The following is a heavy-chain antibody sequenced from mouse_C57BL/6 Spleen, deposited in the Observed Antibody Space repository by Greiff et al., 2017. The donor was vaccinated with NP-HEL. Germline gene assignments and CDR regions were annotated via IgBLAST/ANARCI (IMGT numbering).Heavy chain of an antibody. CDR3: ARQEEEDYAWFAY. J-gene: IGHJ3*01. Sequence: EVQRVESGGGLVKPGGSLKLSCAASGFTFSDYGMHWVRQAPEKGLEWVAYISSGSSTIYYADTVKGRFTISRDNAKNTLFLQMTSLRSEDTAMYYCARQEEEDYAWFAYWGQGTLVTVSA. V-gene: IGHV5-17*01. CDR1: GFTFSDYG. D-gene: IGHD2-4*01. CDR2: ISSGSSTI.